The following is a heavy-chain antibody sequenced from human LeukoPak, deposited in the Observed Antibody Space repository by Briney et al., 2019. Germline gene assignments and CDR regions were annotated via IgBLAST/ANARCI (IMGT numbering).Heavy chain of an antibody. CDR1: GGSISSSSYY. Sequence: SETLSLTCTVSGGSISSSSYYWGWIRQPPGKGLEWIGSIYYSGSTYYNPSLKSRVSIPVDTSKNQFSLKLSSVTAADTAVYYCARILLWFGEVTHFDSWGQGTLVTVSS. CDR2: IYYSGST. V-gene: IGHV4-39*07. J-gene: IGHJ4*02. D-gene: IGHD3-10*01. CDR3: ARILLWFGEVTHFDS.